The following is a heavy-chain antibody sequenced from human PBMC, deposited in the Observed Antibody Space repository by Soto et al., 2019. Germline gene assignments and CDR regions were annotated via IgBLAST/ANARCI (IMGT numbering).Heavy chain of an antibody. CDR1: GGSISSSSYY. Sequence: SETLSLTCTVSGGSISSSSYYWGWIRQPPGKGLEWIGSIYYSGSTYYNPSLKSRVTISVDTSKNQFSLKLSSVTAADTAVYYCARHMGICGGSCYPYYFDYWGQGTLVTVSS. V-gene: IGHV4-39*01. CDR3: ARHMGICGGSCYPYYFDY. CDR2: IYYSGST. J-gene: IGHJ4*02. D-gene: IGHD2-15*01.